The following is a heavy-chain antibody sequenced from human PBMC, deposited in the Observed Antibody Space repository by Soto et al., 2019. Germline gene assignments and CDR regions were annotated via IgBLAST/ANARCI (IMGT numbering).Heavy chain of an antibody. CDR1: GGSISSYY. CDR2: IYYSGST. V-gene: IGHV4-59*01. CDR3: ARDVNTWYFDL. J-gene: IGHJ2*01. Sequence: SETLSLTCTVSGGSISSYYWSWIRQPPGKELEWIGYIYYSGSTNYNPSLKSRVTISVDTSKNQFSLKLSSVTAADTAVYYCARDVNTWYFDLWGRGTLVTVSS.